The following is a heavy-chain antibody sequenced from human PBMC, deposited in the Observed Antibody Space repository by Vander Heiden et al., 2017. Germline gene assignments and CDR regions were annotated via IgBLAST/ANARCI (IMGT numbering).Heavy chain of an antibody. V-gene: IGHV1-69*01. CDR2: IIPIFGTA. J-gene: IGHJ6*02. CDR1: GGTFSSYA. CDR3: ARDPGYCSSTSCKRDYYYYGMDV. Sequence: QVQLVQSGAEAKKPGSSVKVSCKASGGTFSSYAISWVRKAPGQGLEWMGGIIPIFGTANYAQKFQGRVTITANESTSTAYMELSSLRSEDTAVYYCARDPGYCSSTSCKRDYYYYGMDVWGQGTTVTVSS. D-gene: IGHD2-2*01.